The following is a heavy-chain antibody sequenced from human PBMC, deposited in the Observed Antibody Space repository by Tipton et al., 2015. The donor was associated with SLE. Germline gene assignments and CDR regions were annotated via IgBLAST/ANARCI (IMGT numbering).Heavy chain of an antibody. CDR3: AGAGNRFSPPFDD. Sequence: LRLSCAVYGGSFSGYYWSWIRQPPGKGLEWIGEINHSGSTNYNPSLKSRVTLSADTSKNQFSLELTSVTAADTAVYFCAGAGNRFSPPFDDWGQGTLVTVSP. J-gene: IGHJ4*02. D-gene: IGHD1-1*01. CDR1: GGSFSGYY. V-gene: IGHV4-34*01. CDR2: INHSGST.